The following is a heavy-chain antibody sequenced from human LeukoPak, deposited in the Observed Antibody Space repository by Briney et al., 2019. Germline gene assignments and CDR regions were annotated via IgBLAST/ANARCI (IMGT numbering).Heavy chain of an antibody. CDR3: AKDSGYSYGYHPDY. V-gene: IGHV3-74*01. D-gene: IGHD5-18*01. CDR1: GFTFSSYW. CDR2: INSDGSST. J-gene: IGHJ4*02. Sequence: GGSLRLSCAASGFTFSSYWMHWVRQAPGKGLVWVSRINSDGSSTSYADSVKGRFTISRDNAKNTLYLQMNSLRAEDTAVYYCAKDSGYSYGYHPDYWGQGTLVTVSS.